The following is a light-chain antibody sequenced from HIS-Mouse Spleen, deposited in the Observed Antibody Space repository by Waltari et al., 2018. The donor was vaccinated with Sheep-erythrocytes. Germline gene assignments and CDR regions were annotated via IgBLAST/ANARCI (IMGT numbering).Light chain of an antibody. CDR2: EGS. CDR3: CSYAGSSTFHVV. Sequence: QSALTQPASVSGSPGPSITISCTGTSSDVGSYNLFSWYQPHPGKAPKLMIYEGSKRPSGVSNRFSGSKSGNTASLTISGLQAEDEADYYCCSYAGSSTFHVVFGGGTKLTVL. CDR1: SSDVGSYNL. V-gene: IGLV2-23*03. J-gene: IGLJ2*01.